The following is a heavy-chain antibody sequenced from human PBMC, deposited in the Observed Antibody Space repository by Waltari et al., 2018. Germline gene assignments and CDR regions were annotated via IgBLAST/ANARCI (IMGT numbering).Heavy chain of an antibody. CDR3: ARDRWGESHGYGY. CDR1: GYSFSSYD. V-gene: IGHV1-2*02. J-gene: IGHJ4*02. D-gene: IGHD7-27*01. CDR2: INPNNGAT. Sequence: QAQLAQSGTEVKKPGASVKGACKASGYSFSSYDISWIRQAPGQGLEWMGWINPNNGATHYAQKFQGRVTMTRDTSINTAYLEVTSDDTAVYFCARDRWGESHGYGYWGRGTLVTVSS.